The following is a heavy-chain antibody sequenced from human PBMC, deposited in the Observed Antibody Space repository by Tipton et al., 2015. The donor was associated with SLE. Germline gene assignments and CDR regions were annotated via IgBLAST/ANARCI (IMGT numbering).Heavy chain of an antibody. CDR2: INHSGST. J-gene: IGHJ3*02. CDR1: GGSFSGYY. V-gene: IGHV4-34*01. CDR3: ARDGAGDAFDI. D-gene: IGHD1-26*01. Sequence: TLSLTCAVYGGSFSGYYWSWIRQPPGKGLEWIGEINHSGSTNYNPSLKSRVTISVDTSKNQFSLKLSSVTAAGTAVYYCARDGAGDAFDIWGQGTMVTVSS.